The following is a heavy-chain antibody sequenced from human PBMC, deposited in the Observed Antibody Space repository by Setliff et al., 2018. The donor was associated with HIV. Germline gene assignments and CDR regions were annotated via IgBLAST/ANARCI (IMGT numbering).Heavy chain of an antibody. CDR1: GYTFTNFG. V-gene: IGHV1-18*01. J-gene: IGHJ3*02. Sequence: ASVKVSCKASGYTFTNFGISWVRQAPGQGPEWMGWISGCNGNTNYAEKFQGRLTLTTDTSTSTVYLELSSLRSEDTAVYYCARAMVRGFGAFDIWGQGTMVTVSS. CDR2: ISGCNGNT. D-gene: IGHD3-10*01. CDR3: ARAMVRGFGAFDI.